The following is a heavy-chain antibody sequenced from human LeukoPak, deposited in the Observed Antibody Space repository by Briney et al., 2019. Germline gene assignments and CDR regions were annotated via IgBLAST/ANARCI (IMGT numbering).Heavy chain of an antibody. D-gene: IGHD6-6*01. Sequence: SETLSLTCAVSGGSISSGGYSWSWIRQPPGKGLEWIGYIYHSGSTYYNPSLKSRVTISVDTSKNQFSLKLSSVTAADTAVYYCARASIAAPFDNWGQGTLVTVSS. CDR3: ARASIAAPFDN. CDR2: IYHSGST. J-gene: IGHJ4*02. CDR1: GGSISSGGYS. V-gene: IGHV4-30-2*01.